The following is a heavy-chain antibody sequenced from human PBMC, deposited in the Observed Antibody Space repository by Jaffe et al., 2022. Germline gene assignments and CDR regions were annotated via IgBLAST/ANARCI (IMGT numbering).Heavy chain of an antibody. J-gene: IGHJ3*02. Sequence: QVQLVQSGAEVKKPGASVKVSCKASGYTFTGYYMHWVRQAPGQGLEWMGRINPNSGGTNYAQKFQGRVTMTRDTSISTAYMELSRLRSDDTAVYYCAAGSGCSGGSCLGAFDIWGQGTMVTVSS. CDR1: GYTFTGYY. CDR2: INPNSGGT. CDR3: AAGSGCSGGSCLGAFDI. D-gene: IGHD2-15*01. V-gene: IGHV1-2*06.